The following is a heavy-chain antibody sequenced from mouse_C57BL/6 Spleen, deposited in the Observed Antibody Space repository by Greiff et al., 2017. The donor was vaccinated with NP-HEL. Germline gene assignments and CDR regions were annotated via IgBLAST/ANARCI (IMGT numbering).Heavy chain of an antibody. Sequence: EVQLVESGGGLVKPGGSLKLSCAASGFTFSDYGMHWVRQAPEKGLEWVAYISSGSSTIYYADTVKGRFTISRDNAKNTLFLQMTSLRSEDTAMYYCARNSNYDWYFDVWGTGTTVTVSS. CDR1: GFTFSDYG. J-gene: IGHJ1*03. V-gene: IGHV5-17*01. D-gene: IGHD2-5*01. CDR3: ARNSNYDWYFDV. CDR2: ISSGSSTI.